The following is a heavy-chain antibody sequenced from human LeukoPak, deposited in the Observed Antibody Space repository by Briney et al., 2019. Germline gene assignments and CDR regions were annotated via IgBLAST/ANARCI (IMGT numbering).Heavy chain of an antibody. Sequence: GGSLRLSCAASGFTFSSDTMSWVRQAPGKGLEWVSAIGGSGGSTCYADSVKGRFTISRDTSKNTLYLQMTSLRADYPAGYHCVNDMNPWRNGGGLGDNFDYWGQGTLVTVSS. D-gene: IGHD2-8*01. CDR3: VNDMNPWRNGGGLGDNFDY. CDR2: IGGSGGST. V-gene: IGHV3-23*01. CDR1: GFTFSSDT. J-gene: IGHJ4*02.